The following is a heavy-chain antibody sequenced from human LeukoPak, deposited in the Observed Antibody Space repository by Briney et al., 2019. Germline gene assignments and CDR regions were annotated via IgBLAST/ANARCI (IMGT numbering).Heavy chain of an antibody. D-gene: IGHD6-19*01. CDR3: AKAGGWPYYFDY. CDR2: ISGSGGST. V-gene: IGHV3-23*01. CDR1: GFTFSSYA. J-gene: IGHJ4*02. Sequence: EGSLRLSCAASGFTFSSYAMSWVRQTPGKGLERVSGISGSGGSTYYADSVKGRFTISRDNSKNTLYLQLNSLRAEDTAVYYCAKAGGWPYYFDYWGQGTLVTVSS.